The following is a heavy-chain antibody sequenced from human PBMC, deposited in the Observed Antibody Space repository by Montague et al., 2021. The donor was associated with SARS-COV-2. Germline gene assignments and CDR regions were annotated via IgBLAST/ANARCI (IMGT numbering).Heavy chain of an antibody. D-gene: IGHD3-22*01. V-gene: IGHV4-34*01. Sequence: SETLSLTCAVYGGSFGDDHWSWIRQPPGKGLEWIGDIKQSGSTNYKPSLKSRGTISVDTSKNQFSLKLTSVTAADTAVYFCARGHLSVSMIVVVFTSASYYVDYWGQGAQVTVSS. CDR3: ARGHLSVSMIVVVFTSASYYVDY. CDR2: IKQSGST. CDR1: GGSFGDDH. J-gene: IGHJ4*02.